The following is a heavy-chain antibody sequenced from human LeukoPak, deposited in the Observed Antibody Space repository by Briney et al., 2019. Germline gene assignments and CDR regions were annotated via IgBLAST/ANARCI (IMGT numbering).Heavy chain of an antibody. CDR2: INHSGSA. Sequence: PSETLSLTCTVSGGSFRGYYCTWIRQPPGKGLEWIGEINHSGSANYNPSLKSRVTISLDTSKNQFSLKLSSVTAADTAVYYCARGQGTVTTHWGQGTLVTVSS. CDR1: GGSFRGYY. D-gene: IGHD4-17*01. J-gene: IGHJ4*02. V-gene: IGHV4-34*01. CDR3: ARGQGTVTTH.